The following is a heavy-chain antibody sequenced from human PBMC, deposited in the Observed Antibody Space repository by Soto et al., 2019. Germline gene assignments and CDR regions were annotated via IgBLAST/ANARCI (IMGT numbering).Heavy chain of an antibody. CDR3: VRGNGYTYGPFDN. CDR2: MWLNGSER. V-gene: IGHV3-33*01. J-gene: IGHJ4*02. Sequence: QVQLVESGGGVVQPGRSLRLSCAASGFSFENYGMHWVRQAPGKGLEWVAGMWLNGSERKYGDSVKGRFTISRDNSKNTVILQMSRLSAEDTAVYYCVRGNGYTYGPFDNWGQGTLVTVSS. D-gene: IGHD5-18*01. CDR1: GFSFENYG.